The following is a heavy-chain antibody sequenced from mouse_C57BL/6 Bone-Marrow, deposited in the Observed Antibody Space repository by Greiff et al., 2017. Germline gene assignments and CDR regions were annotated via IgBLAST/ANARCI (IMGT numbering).Heavy chain of an antibody. Sequence: EVQVVESGAELVRPGASVKLSCTASGFNIKDDYMHWVKQRPEQGLEWIGWIDPENGDTEYASKFQGKATITADTSSNTAYLQLSSLTSEDTAVYYCTSITTVPFDYWGQGTTLTVSS. CDR3: TSITTVPFDY. D-gene: IGHD1-1*01. CDR2: IDPENGDT. J-gene: IGHJ2*01. V-gene: IGHV14-4*01. CDR1: GFNIKDDY.